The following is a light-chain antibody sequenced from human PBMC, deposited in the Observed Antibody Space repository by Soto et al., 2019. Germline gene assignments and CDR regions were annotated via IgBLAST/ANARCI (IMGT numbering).Light chain of an antibody. Sequence: EIVLTQSPGTLSLSPGERATLSCRASQSVSSSYLAWYQQKPCQAPRLLIYGASSRATGIPDRFSGSGSGTDFTLTISRLETEDFAVYYCPQYGSSPYTFGQGTKLESK. CDR1: QSVSSSY. J-gene: IGKJ2*01. CDR3: PQYGSSPYT. V-gene: IGKV3-20*01. CDR2: GAS.